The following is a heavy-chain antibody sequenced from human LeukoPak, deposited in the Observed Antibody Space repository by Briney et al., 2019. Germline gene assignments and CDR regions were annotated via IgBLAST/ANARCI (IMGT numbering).Heavy chain of an antibody. Sequence: GGSLRLSCAASGFTFSSYGMHWVRQAPGKGLEWVAVISYDGSNKYYADSVKGRFTISGDNSKNTLYLQMNSLRAEDTAVYYCARERLNTPGVFDPWGQGTLVTVSS. CDR3: ARERLNTPGVFDP. J-gene: IGHJ5*02. CDR2: ISYDGSNK. CDR1: GFTFSSYG. D-gene: IGHD2-2*02. V-gene: IGHV3-30*03.